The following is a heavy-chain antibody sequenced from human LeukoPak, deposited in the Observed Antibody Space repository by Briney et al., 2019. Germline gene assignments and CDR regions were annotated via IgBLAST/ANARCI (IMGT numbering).Heavy chain of an antibody. J-gene: IGHJ3*02. D-gene: IGHD1-14*01. V-gene: IGHV1-24*01. CDR2: FDPEDGET. Sequence: ASVKVSCKVSGYTLTELSMHWVRQAPGKGLEWMGGFDPEDGETIYAQKLQGRVTMTTDTSTSTAYMELRSLRSDDTAVYYCAIYTTGGNAFDIWGQGTMVTVSS. CDR1: GYTLTELS. CDR3: AIYTTGGNAFDI.